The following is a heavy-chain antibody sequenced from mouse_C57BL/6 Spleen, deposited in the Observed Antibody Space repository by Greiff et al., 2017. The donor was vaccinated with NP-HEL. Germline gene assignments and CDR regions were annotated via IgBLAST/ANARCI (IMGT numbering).Heavy chain of an antibody. J-gene: IGHJ2*01. CDR1: GYTFTDYE. CDR2: IDPETGGT. D-gene: IGHD1-1*01. V-gene: IGHV1-15*01. CDR3: RGSTNVVAYYFDY. Sequence: VQLQQSGAELVRPGASVTLSCKASGYTFTDYEMHWVKQTPVQGLEWIGAIDPETGGTAYNQKFKGKAILTADKSSSTAYMELRSLTSDDYAVYYCRGSTNVVAYYFDYWGQGTTLTVSS.